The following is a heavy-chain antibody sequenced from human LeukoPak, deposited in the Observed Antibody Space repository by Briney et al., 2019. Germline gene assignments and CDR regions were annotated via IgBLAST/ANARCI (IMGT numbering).Heavy chain of an antibody. Sequence: GGSLRLSCGVSGFIVSRNYMSWVRQAPGKGLEWVAIIYTGGDAYYAVSVQGRFSISSDNSNNTLYLQMNSPRAEDTGMYYCGRDRRYSSSWYYWNWGQGTLVTVSS. CDR2: IYTGGDA. CDR3: GRDRRYSSSWYYWN. CDR1: GFIVSRNY. V-gene: IGHV3-53*01. J-gene: IGHJ4*02. D-gene: IGHD6-13*01.